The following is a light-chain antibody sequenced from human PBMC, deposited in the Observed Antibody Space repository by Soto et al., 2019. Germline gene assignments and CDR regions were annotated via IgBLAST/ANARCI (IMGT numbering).Light chain of an antibody. CDR2: DVS. CDR3: SSYTSSSTVV. Sequence: QSALTQPASVSGSPGQSITISCTGTSSDVGGYNYVSWYQQHPGKAPKLMIYDVSNRPSGVSSRLSGSKSGNTASLTISGRQAEDVADYYCSSYTSSSTVVFGGGTKLTVL. CDR1: SSDVGGYNY. V-gene: IGLV2-14*01. J-gene: IGLJ2*01.